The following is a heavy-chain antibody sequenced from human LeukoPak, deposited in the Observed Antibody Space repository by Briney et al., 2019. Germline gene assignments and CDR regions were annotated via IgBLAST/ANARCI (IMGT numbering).Heavy chain of an antibody. CDR1: GGSISSYY. Sequence: SETLSLTCTVSGGSISSYYWSWIRQPPGKGLEWIGYIYYSGSTNYNPSLKSRVTIPVDTSKNQFSLKLSSVTAADTAVYYCARGVPPKYYFDYWGQGTLVTVSS. V-gene: IGHV4-59*01. CDR2: IYYSGST. J-gene: IGHJ4*02. CDR3: ARGVPPKYYFDY.